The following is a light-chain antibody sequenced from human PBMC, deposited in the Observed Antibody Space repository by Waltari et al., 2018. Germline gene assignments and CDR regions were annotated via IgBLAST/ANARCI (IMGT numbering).Light chain of an antibody. J-gene: IGLJ2*01. Sequence: QSALTPPASVSGSPGQSVTIFCAGTSNDVGGYNSVSWYQEHPGQAPRVIIYDVSYRPSGVSDRFSGSKSGNTASLTISGLQAEDEADYYCSSQSSNDVVLFGGGTKLTVL. CDR1: SNDVGGYNS. CDR2: DVS. CDR3: SSQSSNDVVL. V-gene: IGLV2-14*01.